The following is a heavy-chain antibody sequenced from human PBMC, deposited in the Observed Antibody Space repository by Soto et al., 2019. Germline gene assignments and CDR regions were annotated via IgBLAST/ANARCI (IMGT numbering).Heavy chain of an antibody. D-gene: IGHD6-19*01. CDR3: VRDSGRGWSNFDY. Sequence: EVQLVESGGGLVQPGGSLRLSCAVSGFSFSDHYMDWVRQAPGKGLEWVGRTRDRANSYTTEYAASVKGRFNISRDDSKNSLYLQMNSLKTEDTAVYYCVRDSGRGWSNFDYWGQGSLVTVSS. V-gene: IGHV3-72*01. CDR1: GFSFSDHY. CDR2: TRDRANSYTT. J-gene: IGHJ4*02.